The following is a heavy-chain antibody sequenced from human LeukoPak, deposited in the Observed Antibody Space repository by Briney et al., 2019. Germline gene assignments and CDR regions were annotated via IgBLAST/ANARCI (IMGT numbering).Heavy chain of an antibody. CDR3: ARGNQQLPRSTPDY. D-gene: IGHD2-2*01. CDR1: GFTFSSYW. V-gene: IGHV3-74*01. CDR2: INSDGSST. J-gene: IGHJ4*02. Sequence: GGSLRLSCAASGFTFSSYWMHWVRQALGKGLVWVSRINSDGSSTSYADSVKGRFAISRDNAKNTLYLQMSSLRAEDTAVYYCARGNQQLPRSTPDYWGQGTLVTVSS.